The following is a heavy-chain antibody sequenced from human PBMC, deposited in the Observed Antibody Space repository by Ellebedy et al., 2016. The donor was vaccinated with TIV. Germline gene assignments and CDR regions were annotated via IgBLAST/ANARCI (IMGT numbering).Heavy chain of an antibody. V-gene: IGHV1-46*01. CDR3: AREGGVYYFDY. CDR2: INPSGGGT. D-gene: IGHD1-26*01. J-gene: IGHJ4*02. CDR1: GYTLTGSY. Sequence: AASVKVSCKASGYTLTGSYMHWVRQAPGQGLEWMGIINPSGGGTGYAQKFQGRVTMTRDTSASTVYMELSSLRSEDTAVYYCAREGGVYYFDYWGQGTLVTVSS.